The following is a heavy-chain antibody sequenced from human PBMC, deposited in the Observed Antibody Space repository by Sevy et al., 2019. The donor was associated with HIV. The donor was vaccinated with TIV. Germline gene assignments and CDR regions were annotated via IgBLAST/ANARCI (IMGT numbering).Heavy chain of an antibody. Sequence: GESLKISCAASGFTFSDYYMSWIRQAPGKGLEWVSYISSSGSTIYYADSVKGRFTISRDNAKNSLYLQMNSLRAEDTAVYYCASSPRTVAGTRLEGNYYYGMDVWGQGTTVTVSS. V-gene: IGHV3-11*01. CDR2: ISSSGSTI. J-gene: IGHJ6*02. CDR1: GFTFSDYY. CDR3: ASSPRTVAGTRLEGNYYYGMDV. D-gene: IGHD6-19*01.